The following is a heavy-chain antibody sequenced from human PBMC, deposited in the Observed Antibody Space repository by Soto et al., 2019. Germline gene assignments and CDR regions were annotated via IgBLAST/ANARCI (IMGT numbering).Heavy chain of an antibody. CDR3: ARGRVGATTDYFDY. V-gene: IGHV4-31*03. Sequence: QVQLQESGPGLVKPSQTLSLTCSVSGGSISRGGYYWSWIRQHPGRGLEWIGYSYYSGNTYYNPSLKSRVTISVDTSKNQFSLKLSAVTAADTAVYYCARGRVGATTDYFDYWGQGTLVTVSS. J-gene: IGHJ4*02. CDR1: GGSISRGGYY. D-gene: IGHD1-26*01. CDR2: SYYSGNT.